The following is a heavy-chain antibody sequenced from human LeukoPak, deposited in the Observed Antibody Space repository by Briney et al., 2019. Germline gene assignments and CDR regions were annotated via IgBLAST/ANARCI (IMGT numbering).Heavy chain of an antibody. CDR2: IYNSVRS. D-gene: IGHD4-17*01. CDR1: GGSISSSGHY. V-gene: IGHV4-39*01. Sequence: SETLSLTCTVSGGSISSSGHYWGWIRQPPGKGLEWIGSIYNSVRSAYNPSLKSRVTISADTSNNQFSLKLSSVSATDTAIYYCANYLTGTMRDSWGQGTLVTVSS. CDR3: ANYLTGTMRDS. J-gene: IGHJ4*02.